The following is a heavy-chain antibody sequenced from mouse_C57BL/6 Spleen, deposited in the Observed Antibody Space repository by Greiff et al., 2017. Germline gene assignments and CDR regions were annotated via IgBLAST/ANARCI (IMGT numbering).Heavy chain of an antibody. J-gene: IGHJ2*01. CDR2: INPGSGGT. D-gene: IGHD1-1*01. V-gene: IGHV1-54*01. Sequence: QVQLQQSGAELVRPGTSVKVSCKASGYAFTNYLLEWVKQRPGQGLEWIGVINPGSGGTNYNEKFKGKATLTADKSSSTAYMQLSSLTSEDSAVYFCARRFHYYGSSYCDYWGQGTTLTVSS. CDR3: ARRFHYYGSSYCDY. CDR1: GYAFTNYL.